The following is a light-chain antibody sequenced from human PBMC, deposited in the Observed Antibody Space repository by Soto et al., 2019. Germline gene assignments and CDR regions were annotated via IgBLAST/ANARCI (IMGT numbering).Light chain of an antibody. CDR3: QQYVHSPWT. CDR1: QSVISNY. V-gene: IGKV3-20*01. Sequence: DIVLTQSPGTLSLSPGERATLSCRASQSVISNYLAWYQQKPGQAPRLLIYGASSRATGIPDRFSGSGSGTDFTLTISSLEPEDFAVYYCQQYVHSPWTFGQGTKVDIK. J-gene: IGKJ1*01. CDR2: GAS.